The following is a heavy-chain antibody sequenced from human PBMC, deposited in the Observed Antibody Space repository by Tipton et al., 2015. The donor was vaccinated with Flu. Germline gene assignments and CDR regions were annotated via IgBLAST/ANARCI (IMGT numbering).Heavy chain of an antibody. CDR3: ARLQTRWAFDI. D-gene: IGHD5-24*01. J-gene: IGHJ3*02. CDR2: IYTSGST. V-gene: IGHV4-4*07. CDR1: GGSISSYY. Sequence: LRLSCTVSGGSISSYYWSWIRQPAGKGLEWIGRIYTSGSTNYNPSLKSRVTMSVDTSKNQFSLKLSSVTAADTAVYYCARLQTRWAFDIWGQGTMVTVSS.